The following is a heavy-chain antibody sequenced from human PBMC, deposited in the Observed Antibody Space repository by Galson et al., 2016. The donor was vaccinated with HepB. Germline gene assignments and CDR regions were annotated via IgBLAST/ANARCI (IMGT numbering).Heavy chain of an antibody. D-gene: IGHD3-3*01. V-gene: IGHV4-39*01. CDR2: VYYIGST. Sequence: ETLSLTCTVSGDSISSSTNNYWGWIRQPPGKGLEWIGSVYYIGSTYYNPSLKSRVTVSVDTSKNQFSLKLSSVTAADTAVYYCARHGALRFLEWLLLPPFDYWGQGTLVTVSS. CDR3: ARHGALRFLEWLLLPPFDY. CDR1: GDSISSSTNNY. J-gene: IGHJ4*02.